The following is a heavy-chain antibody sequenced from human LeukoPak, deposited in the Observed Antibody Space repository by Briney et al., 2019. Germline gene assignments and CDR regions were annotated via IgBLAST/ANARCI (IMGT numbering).Heavy chain of an antibody. Sequence: SETLSLTCTVSGGSISSGGYYWSWIRQHPGKGLEWIGYIYYSGSTYYNPSLKSRVTISVDTSKNQFSLKLSSVTAADTAVYYCARTGTLSDNWFDPWGQGTLVTVSS. CDR2: IYYSGST. D-gene: IGHD1-7*01. CDR1: GGSISSGGYY. J-gene: IGHJ5*02. V-gene: IGHV4-31*03. CDR3: ARTGTLSDNWFDP.